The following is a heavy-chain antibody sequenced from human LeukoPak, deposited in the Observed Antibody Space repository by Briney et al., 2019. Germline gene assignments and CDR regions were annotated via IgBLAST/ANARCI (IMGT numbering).Heavy chain of an antibody. V-gene: IGHV1-2*02. CDR1: GYTFTLYY. CDR2: TNPNSGGT. CDR3: ARDVDYYGSGSPNWFDP. Sequence: ASVKVSCKASGYTFTLYYMHWVRQAPGQGLEWMGWTNPNSGGTNYAQKFQGRVTMTRDTSISTAYMELSRLRSDDTAVYYCARDVDYYGSGSPNWFDPWGQGTLVTVSS. D-gene: IGHD3-10*01. J-gene: IGHJ5*02.